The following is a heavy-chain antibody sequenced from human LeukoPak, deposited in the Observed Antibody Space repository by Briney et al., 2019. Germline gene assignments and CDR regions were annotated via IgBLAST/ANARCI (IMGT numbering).Heavy chain of an antibody. CDR1: GYTFTTYY. Sequence: ASVKASCKASGYTFTTYYMHWVRQAPGQGLEWMGIIDPSGGSTSYAQKFQGRVTMTRDTSTSTVYMELSSLRSDDTAVYYCARLSQQTFDIWGQGTLVTVSS. CDR3: ARLSQQTFDI. J-gene: IGHJ3*02. CDR2: IDPSGGST. V-gene: IGHV1-46*01.